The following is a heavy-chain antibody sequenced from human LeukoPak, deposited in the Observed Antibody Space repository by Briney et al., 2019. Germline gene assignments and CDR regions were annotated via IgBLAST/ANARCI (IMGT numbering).Heavy chain of an antibody. CDR3: ARGTISGSRSFDP. J-gene: IGHJ5*02. V-gene: IGHV1-8*03. CDR2: VNPNSGNR. Sequence: GASVKVPCKASGYTFTNYDVNWVRQPTGQGLEWMGWVNPNSGNRGYAQKFQGRLTITRNTSISTAYLDLSSLRSDDTAVYYCARGTISGSRSFDPWGQGTLVTVSS. CDR1: GYTFTNYD. D-gene: IGHD3-9*01.